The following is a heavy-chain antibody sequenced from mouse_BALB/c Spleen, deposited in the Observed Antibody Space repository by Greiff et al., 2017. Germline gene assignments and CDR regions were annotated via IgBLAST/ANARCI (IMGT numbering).Heavy chain of an antibody. CDR2: IRLKSDNYAT. D-gene: IGHD2-14*01. Sequence: EVQVVESGGGLVQPGGSMKLSCVASGFTFSSYWMSWVRQSPEKGLEWVAEIRLKSDNYATHYAESVKGKFTISRDDSKSRLYLQMNILRAEDTGIYYCAYYRDDGGDWYFDVWGEGTTVTVSS. V-gene: IGHV6-6*02. J-gene: IGHJ1*01. CDR1: GFTFSSYW. CDR3: AYYRDDGGDWYFDV.